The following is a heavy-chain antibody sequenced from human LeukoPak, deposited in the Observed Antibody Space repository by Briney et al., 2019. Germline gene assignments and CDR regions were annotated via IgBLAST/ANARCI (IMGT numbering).Heavy chain of an antibody. D-gene: IGHD3-16*02. J-gene: IGHJ4*02. CDR2: IKQDRSEK. Sequence: GGSLRLSCAASGFTFSSYWMSWVRQAPGKGLEWVANIKQDRSEKYYVDSVKGRFTISRDNAKNSLYLQMNSLRAEDTAVYYCARVKAYNDYVWGSYRTSWVFDYWGQGTLVTVSS. V-gene: IGHV3-7*01. CDR3: ARVKAYNDYVWGSYRTSWVFDY. CDR1: GFTFSSYW.